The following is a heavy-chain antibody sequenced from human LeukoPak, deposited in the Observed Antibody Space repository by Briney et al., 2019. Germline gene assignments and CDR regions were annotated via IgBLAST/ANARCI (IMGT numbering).Heavy chain of an antibody. Sequence: PGGSLRLSCAASGFTFSSYGMSWVRQAPGKGLEWVSAISGSGGSTYYADSVKGRFTISRDNSNNTLYLQMNSLRAEDTAVYYCARLRLAHDSSGYYYFDYWGQGTLVTVSS. CDR3: ARLRLAHDSSGYYYFDY. CDR2: ISGSGGST. V-gene: IGHV3-23*01. D-gene: IGHD3-22*01. J-gene: IGHJ4*02. CDR1: GFTFSSYG.